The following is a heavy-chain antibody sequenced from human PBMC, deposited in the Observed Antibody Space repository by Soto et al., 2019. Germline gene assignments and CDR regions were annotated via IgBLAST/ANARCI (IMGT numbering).Heavy chain of an antibody. J-gene: IGHJ6*02. V-gene: IGHV1-58*01. D-gene: IGHD6-13*01. CDR3: AADGVAEAGPENYYYYYGMDV. CDR2: IVVGSGNT. Sequence: SVKVSCKASGFTFTSSAVQWVRQARGQRLEWIGWIVVGSGNTNYAQKFQERVTITRDMSTSTAYMELSSLRSEDTAVYYCAADGVAEAGPENYYYYYGMDVWGQGTTVTVSS. CDR1: GFTFTSSA.